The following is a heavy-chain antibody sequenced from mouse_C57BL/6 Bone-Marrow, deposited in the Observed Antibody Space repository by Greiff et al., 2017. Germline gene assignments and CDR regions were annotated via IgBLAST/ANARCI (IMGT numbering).Heavy chain of an antibody. CDR3: TRWGYYDGYYVTWFAY. CDR2: IDPETGGT. V-gene: IGHV1-15*01. Sequence: VQLQQSGAELVRPGASVTLSCKASGYTFTDYEMHWVKQTPVHGLEWIGAIDPETGGTAYNQKFKGKAILTADKSSSTAYMELRSLTSEDSAVYYCTRWGYYDGYYVTWFAYWGQGTLVTVSA. J-gene: IGHJ3*01. CDR1: GYTFTDYE. D-gene: IGHD2-3*01.